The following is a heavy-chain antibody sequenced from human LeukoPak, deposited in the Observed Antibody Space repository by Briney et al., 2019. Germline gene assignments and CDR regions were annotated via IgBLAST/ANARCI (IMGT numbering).Heavy chain of an antibody. Sequence: SETLFLTCTVSGGSISSYYWSWIRQPPGKGLEWIGYIYYSGSTNYNPSLKSRVTISVDTSKNQFSLKLSSVTAADTAVYYCARVLRYFDWLGTWRYYFDYWGQGTLVTVSS. J-gene: IGHJ4*02. D-gene: IGHD3-9*01. CDR2: IYYSGST. CDR3: ARVLRYFDWLGTWRYYFDY. CDR1: GGSISSYY. V-gene: IGHV4-59*01.